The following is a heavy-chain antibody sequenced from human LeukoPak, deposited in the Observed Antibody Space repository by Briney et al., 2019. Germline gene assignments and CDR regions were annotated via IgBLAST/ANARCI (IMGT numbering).Heavy chain of an antibody. V-gene: IGHV4-59*08. J-gene: IGHJ5*01. Sequence: SETQSLTCTVSGDSITSYYWTWIRQPPGKALEWIGYIYYSGSTNYSPSLKSRVTIPLDKSKTQFFLKLSSVAAADTAVYYCARLSNYGILTGNSWFDSWGQGTLVTVSS. CDR2: IYYSGST. CDR3: ARLSNYGILTGNSWFDS. CDR1: GDSITSYY. D-gene: IGHD3-9*01.